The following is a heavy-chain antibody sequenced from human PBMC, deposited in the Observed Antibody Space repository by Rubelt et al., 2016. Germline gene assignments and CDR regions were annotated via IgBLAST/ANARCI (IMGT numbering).Heavy chain of an antibody. CDR2: IYYTGTT. CDR1: GGSISSSSYY. V-gene: IGHV4-61*05. D-gene: IGHD5-12*01. J-gene: IGHJ4*02. CDR3: ARGGYDPPAY. Sequence: QLQLQESGPGLVKPSETLSLTCTVSGGSISSSSYYWGWIRQPPGKGLEWIGFIYYTGTTNYNPSLKGRVTISVDTSKNQFSLKLTSVTAADTAVYYCARGGYDPPAYWGQGALVTVSS.